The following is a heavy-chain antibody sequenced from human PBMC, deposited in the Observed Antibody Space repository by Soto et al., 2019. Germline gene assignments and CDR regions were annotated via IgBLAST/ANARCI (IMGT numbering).Heavy chain of an antibody. V-gene: IGHV3-66*01. J-gene: IGHJ6*03. D-gene: IGHD4-4*01. CDR3: ARDPPLQYPYYYYYYMDV. CDR2: IYSGGST. Sequence: GGSLRLSCAASGFPVSSNYMSWVRQAPGKGLEWVSVIYSGGSTYYADSVKGRFTISRDNSKNTLYLQMNSLRAEDTAVYYCARDPPLQYPYYYYYYMDVWGKGTTVTVSS. CDR1: GFPVSSNY.